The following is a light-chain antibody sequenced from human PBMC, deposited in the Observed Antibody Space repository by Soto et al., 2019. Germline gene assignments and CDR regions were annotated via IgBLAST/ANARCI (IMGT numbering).Light chain of an antibody. Sequence: DIQMTQSPSSLSASVGDRVTITCRASQGISDYLAWYQQKPGKVPKLLIYAAYTLQSGVPSRFSGSGAGTDFTLTIRSLQPEDIATYYCKKYNSAPLTFGGGTKVDIK. CDR1: QGISDY. CDR2: AAY. J-gene: IGKJ4*01. V-gene: IGKV1-27*01. CDR3: KKYNSAPLT.